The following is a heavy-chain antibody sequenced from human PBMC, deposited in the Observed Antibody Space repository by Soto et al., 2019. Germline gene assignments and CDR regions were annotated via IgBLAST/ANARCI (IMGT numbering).Heavy chain of an antibody. CDR3: GRGLPGGGWGYYFDY. V-gene: IGHV1-69*12. J-gene: IGHJ4*02. CDR1: GGTFSSYA. Sequence: QVQLVQSGAEVKKPGSSVKVSCKASGGTFSSYAIDWVRQAPGQGLEWMGGIIPIFGTADYAQKFQGRVTVTAAEYTSTAYLELSRMRSDDTAVYYCGRGLPGGGWGYYFDYWGQGTLVTVSS. D-gene: IGHD3-16*01. CDR2: IIPIFGTA.